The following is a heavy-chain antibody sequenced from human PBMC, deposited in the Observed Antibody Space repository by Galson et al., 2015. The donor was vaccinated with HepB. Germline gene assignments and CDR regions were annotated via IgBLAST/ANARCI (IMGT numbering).Heavy chain of an antibody. CDR1: GGSISSGGYY. D-gene: IGHD2-2*01. CDR3: ARTRGGDCSSTSCYVRVNWYFDL. J-gene: IGHJ2*01. CDR2: IYYSGST. Sequence: TLSLTCTVSGGSISSGGYYWSWIRQHPGRGLEWIGYIYYSGSTYYNPSLKSRVNISVDTAKNQFSLKLSSVTAADTAVYYCARTRGGDCSSTSCYVRVNWYFDLWGRGTLVTASS. V-gene: IGHV4-31*03.